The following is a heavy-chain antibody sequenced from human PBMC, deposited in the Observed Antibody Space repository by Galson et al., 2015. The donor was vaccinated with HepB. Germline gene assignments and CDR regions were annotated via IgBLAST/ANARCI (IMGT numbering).Heavy chain of an antibody. J-gene: IGHJ4*02. D-gene: IGHD2-2*01. CDR3: VRLSCGSTTCSRGFDY. V-gene: IGHV6-1*01. CDR2: TYYRSKWYD. Sequence: CAISGDSVSSNSAAWNWIRQSPSRGLEWLGRTYYRSKWYDDYAVSVKSRVTINPDTAKNQFSLQLNSVTPEDTAVYYCVRLSCGSTTCSRGFDYWGQGILVTVSS. CDR1: GDSVSSNSAA.